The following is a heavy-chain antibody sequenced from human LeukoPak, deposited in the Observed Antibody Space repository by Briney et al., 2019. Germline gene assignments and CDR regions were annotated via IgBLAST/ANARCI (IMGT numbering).Heavy chain of an antibody. Sequence: KPSETLSLTCTVSGGSISSSNYYWGWIRQPPGKGLEWIGNIYYSGSTYYNPSLKSRVTISVDTSKNQFSLKLSSVTAADTAVYYCAGDAGIAVAGTLDYWGQGTLVTVSS. V-gene: IGHV4-39*07. J-gene: IGHJ4*02. D-gene: IGHD6-19*01. CDR3: AGDAGIAVAGTLDY. CDR2: IYYSGST. CDR1: GGSISSSNYY.